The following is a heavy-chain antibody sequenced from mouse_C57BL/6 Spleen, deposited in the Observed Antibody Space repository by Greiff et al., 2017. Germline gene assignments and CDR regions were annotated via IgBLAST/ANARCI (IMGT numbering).Heavy chain of an antibody. V-gene: IGHV1-61*01. Sequence: QVQLQQPGAELVRPGSSVKLSCKASGYTFTSYWMDWVKQRPGQGLEWIGNIYPSDSETHYNQKFKDKATLTVDKSSSTAYMQLSSLTSEDSAVYACARHRDYFDYWGQGTTLTVSS. CDR1: GYTFTSYW. CDR3: ARHRDYFDY. CDR2: IYPSDSET. J-gene: IGHJ2*01. D-gene: IGHD3-1*01.